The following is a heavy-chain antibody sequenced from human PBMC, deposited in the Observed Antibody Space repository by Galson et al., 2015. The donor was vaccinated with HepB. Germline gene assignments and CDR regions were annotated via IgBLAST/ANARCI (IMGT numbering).Heavy chain of an antibody. V-gene: IGHV2-5*02. CDR1: GFSLSTSGVG. CDR3: AHSEYYDFWSGPTHYAFDI. J-gene: IGHJ3*02. CDR2: IYWDDDK. Sequence: PALVKPTQTLTLTCTFSGFSLSTSGVGVGWIRQPPGKALEWLALIYWDDDKRYSPSLKSRLTITKDTSKNQVVLTMTNMDPVDTATYYCAHSEYYDFWSGPTHYAFDIWGQGTMVTVSS. D-gene: IGHD3-3*01.